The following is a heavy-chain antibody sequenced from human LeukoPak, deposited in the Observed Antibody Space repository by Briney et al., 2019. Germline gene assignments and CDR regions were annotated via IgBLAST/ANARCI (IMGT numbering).Heavy chain of an antibody. D-gene: IGHD5-24*01. Sequence: PSETLSLTCTVSGGSVSSSSYYWSWIRQPPGQGLEWIGEIKESETTNYNPSLKSRVTISIDTSKNQFSLKLSSVTAADTAVYYCAREGLRNVHNPLGYWGQGTLVTVSS. CDR3: AREGLRNVHNPLGY. J-gene: IGHJ4*02. V-gene: IGHV4-39*07. CDR1: GGSVSSSSYY. CDR2: IKESETT.